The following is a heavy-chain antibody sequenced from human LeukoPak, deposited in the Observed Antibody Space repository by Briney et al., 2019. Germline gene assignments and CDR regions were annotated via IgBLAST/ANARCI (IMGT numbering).Heavy chain of an antibody. D-gene: IGHD6-19*01. V-gene: IGHV4-39*07. CDR3: AREVDRSSGFPAFDY. CDR1: GGSISSSSYY. Sequence: KSSETLSLTCTVSGGSISSSSYYWGWIRQPPGKGLEWIGSIYYSGSTYYNPSLKSRVTISVDTSKNQFSLKLSSVTAADTAVYYCAREVDRSSGFPAFDYWGQGTLVTVSS. J-gene: IGHJ4*02. CDR2: IYYSGST.